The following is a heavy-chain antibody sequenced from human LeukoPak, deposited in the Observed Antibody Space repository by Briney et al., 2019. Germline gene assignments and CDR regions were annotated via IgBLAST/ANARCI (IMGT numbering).Heavy chain of an antibody. CDR2: IYYSGST. J-gene: IGHJ3*02. Sequence: SETLSLTCTVSGGSISSYYWSWIRQPPGKGLEWIGYIYYSGSTNYNPSLKSRVTISVDTSKNQFSLKLSSVTAADTAVYFCARGSGSYVSGDAFDIWGQGTMVTVSS. CDR3: ARGSGSYVSGDAFDI. CDR1: GGSISSYY. D-gene: IGHD1-26*01. V-gene: IGHV4-59*01.